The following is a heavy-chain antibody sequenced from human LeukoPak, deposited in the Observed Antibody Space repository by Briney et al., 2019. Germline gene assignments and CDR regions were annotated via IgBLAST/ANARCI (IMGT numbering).Heavy chain of an antibody. J-gene: IGHJ4*02. V-gene: IGHV3-30-3*01. Sequence: GRSLRLSCAASGFTFSSHAMHWVRQAQGKGLEWVAVISYDGSNKYYADSVKGRFTISRDNSKNTLYLQMNSLRAEDTAVYYCARGDGSGWSGDYWGQGTLVTVSS. CDR3: ARGDGSGWSGDY. CDR1: GFTFSSHA. CDR2: ISYDGSNK. D-gene: IGHD6-19*01.